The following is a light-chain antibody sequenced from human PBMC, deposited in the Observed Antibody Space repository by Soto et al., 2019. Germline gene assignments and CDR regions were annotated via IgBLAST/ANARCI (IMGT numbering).Light chain of an antibody. CDR2: GAS. CDR3: QQYGSSPSIT. CDR1: QSVSSSC. J-gene: IGKJ5*01. V-gene: IGKV3-20*01. Sequence: EIVLTQSPGTLSLSPGERSTLSCSSSQSVSSSCWACYQQQPGPAPRLLIYGASSRATGIPDRFSGSGSGTDFTLTISRLEPEDFAVYYCQQYGSSPSITFGQGTRLEIK.